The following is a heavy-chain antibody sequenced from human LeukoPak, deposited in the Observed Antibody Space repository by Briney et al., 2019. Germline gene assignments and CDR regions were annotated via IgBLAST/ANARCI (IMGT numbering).Heavy chain of an antibody. CDR3: ARDLVRGVMVAFDI. D-gene: IGHD3-10*01. Sequence: SETLSLTCTVSGGSISSYYWSWIRQPAGKGLEWIGRIYTSGSTNYNPSLKSRVTMSVDTSKNQFSLKLSSVTAADTAVYYCARDLVRGVMVAFDIWGQGTMVTVTS. CDR1: GGSISSYY. CDR2: IYTSGST. V-gene: IGHV4-4*07. J-gene: IGHJ3*02.